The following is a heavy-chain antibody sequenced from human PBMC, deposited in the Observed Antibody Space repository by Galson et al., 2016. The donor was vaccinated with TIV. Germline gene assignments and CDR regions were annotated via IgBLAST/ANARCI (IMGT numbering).Heavy chain of an antibody. D-gene: IGHD3-22*01. CDR1: GLSVSINY. Sequence: SLRLSCAASGLSVSINYMTWVRQAPGKGLEWVSLISDGGKTYYSESARGRFTISRDNSRNTLYLQMNGLRVEDSAVYYCARDHVVDGYYYYYYYGLDVWGQGTAVTVSS. CDR2: ISDGGKT. J-gene: IGHJ6*02. CDR3: ARDHVVDGYYYYYYYGLDV. V-gene: IGHV3-66*02.